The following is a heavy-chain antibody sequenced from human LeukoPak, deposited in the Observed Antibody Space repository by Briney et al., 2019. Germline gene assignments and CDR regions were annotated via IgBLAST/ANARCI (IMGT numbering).Heavy chain of an antibody. V-gene: IGHV3-7*03. D-gene: IGHD3-3*01. CDR1: GFTFSSYW. Sequence: PGGSLRLSCAASGFTFSSYWMHWVRQAPGKGLEWVANVKQGGSEKHYVDSVKGRFSISRDNAKNSLYLQMNSLRAEDTAVYYCARALSGWGQGTLVTVSS. CDR3: ARALSG. CDR2: VKQGGSEK. J-gene: IGHJ4*02.